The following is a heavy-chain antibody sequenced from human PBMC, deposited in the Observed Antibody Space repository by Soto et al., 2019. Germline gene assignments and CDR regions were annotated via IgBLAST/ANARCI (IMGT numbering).Heavy chain of an antibody. D-gene: IGHD3-10*01. CDR3: ARTHSGSGSYSY. CDR1: GGSISSSDNY. V-gene: IGHV4-39*01. J-gene: IGHJ4*02. CDR2: IHYSGRT. Sequence: SETLSLTCTVSGGSISSSDNYWGWIRQPPGKGLEWIGSIHYSGRTYYNPSLKSRVTIPVDTSKNQFSLKLSSVTAADTAVFYCARTHSGSGSYSYWGQGTLVTVSS.